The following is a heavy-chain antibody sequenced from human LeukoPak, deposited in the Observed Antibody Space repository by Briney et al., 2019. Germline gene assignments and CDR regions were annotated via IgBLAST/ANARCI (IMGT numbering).Heavy chain of an antibody. Sequence: GGSLRLSCATSGFTFRSYVMNWVRQAPGKGLEWVSSISGSGGTTYYADSVEGRFAISRDNSKNTLYLQMNSLRDEDTAIYYCANLETITGRGSGYWGQGTLITVSS. CDR3: ANLETITGRGSGY. CDR1: GFTFRSYV. J-gene: IGHJ4*02. CDR2: ISGSGGTT. V-gene: IGHV3-23*01. D-gene: IGHD5-24*01.